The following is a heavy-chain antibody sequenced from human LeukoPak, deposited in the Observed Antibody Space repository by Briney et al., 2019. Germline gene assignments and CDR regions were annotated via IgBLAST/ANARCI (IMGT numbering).Heavy chain of an antibody. Sequence: GGSLRLSCAASGFTFSSYAMSWVRQAPGKGLEWVSYILNSGTTTYYADSVKGRFTISRDNAKNSLYLQMNSLRVDDTAVYYCATADRGAFDIWGQGTMVIVSS. CDR1: GFTFSSYA. CDR2: ILNSGTTT. V-gene: IGHV3-48*01. J-gene: IGHJ3*02. CDR3: ATADRGAFDI.